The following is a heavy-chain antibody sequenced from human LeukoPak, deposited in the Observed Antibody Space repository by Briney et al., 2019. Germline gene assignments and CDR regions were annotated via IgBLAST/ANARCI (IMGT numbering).Heavy chain of an antibody. CDR2: IYGDSSR. CDR1: GFTVSGNY. D-gene: IGHD3-10*01. CDR3: AGETEYYGSGSYYIGY. Sequence: GGSLRLSCAASGFTVSGNYLTWVRQAPGKGLEWVSYIYGDSSRNYADSVKGRFTISRDDAKNTLYLQMNSLRAEDTAVYYCAGETEYYGSGSYYIGYWGQGTLVTVSS. V-gene: IGHV3-53*01. J-gene: IGHJ4*02.